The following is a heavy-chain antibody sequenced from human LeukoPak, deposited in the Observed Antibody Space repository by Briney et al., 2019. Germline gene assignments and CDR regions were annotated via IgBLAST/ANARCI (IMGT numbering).Heavy chain of an antibody. CDR3: AREGCSSGWYYFDY. CDR2: ISSNGGST. Sequence: PGGSLRLSCAVSGFTFSSYYMHWVRQAPGKGLEYVSAISSNGGSTYYANSVKGRFTISRDNSKNTLYLQMGSLRAEDMAVYYCAREGCSSGWYYFDYWGQGTLVTVSS. J-gene: IGHJ4*02. D-gene: IGHD6-19*01. V-gene: IGHV3-64*01. CDR1: GFTFSSYY.